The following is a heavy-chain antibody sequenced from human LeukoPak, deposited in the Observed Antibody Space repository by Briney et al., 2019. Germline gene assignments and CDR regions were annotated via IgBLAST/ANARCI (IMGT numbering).Heavy chain of an antibody. Sequence: GESLKISCKGSGYSFIRYWIGWVRQMPGKGLEWMGIIYPGDSDTRYSPSFQGQVTISADKSISTAYLQWSSLKASDTAMYYCASTRRFGTAMVRFDAFEIWGQGTMVTVSS. CDR3: ASTRRFGTAMVRFDAFEI. V-gene: IGHV5-51*01. CDR2: IYPGDSDT. J-gene: IGHJ3*02. D-gene: IGHD5-18*01. CDR1: GYSFIRYW.